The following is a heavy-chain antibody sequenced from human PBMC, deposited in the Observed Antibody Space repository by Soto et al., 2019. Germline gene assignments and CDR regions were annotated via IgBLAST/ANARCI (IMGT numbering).Heavy chain of an antibody. Sequence: EVQVLESGGGLVQPGGSLRLSCEGSGFTVSSHAMTWIRQAPGKGPEWVSTVTADGGTYYADSVKGRFAMSSDTSENTXHLQMNSLGAEDTAAYYCAPHVSCSGGSCQYDAFAIRGQGTMVTVSS. D-gene: IGHD2-15*01. CDR2: VTADGGT. V-gene: IGHV3-23*01. CDR1: GFTVSSHA. CDR3: APHVSCSGGSCQYDAFAI. J-gene: IGHJ3*02.